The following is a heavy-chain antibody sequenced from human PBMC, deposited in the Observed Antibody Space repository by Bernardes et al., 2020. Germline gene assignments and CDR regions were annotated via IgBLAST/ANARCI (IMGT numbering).Heavy chain of an antibody. CDR3: ARRGGIAVAGTDY. Sequence: SETLSLTCTVSGGSISSSSYYWGWIRQPPGKGLEWIGSIYYSGSTYYNPSLKSRVTISVDTSKNQFSLKLSSVTAADTAVYYCARRGGIAVAGTDYWGQGTLVTVSS. V-gene: IGHV4-39*01. D-gene: IGHD6-19*01. CDR1: GGSISSSSYY. CDR2: IYYSGST. J-gene: IGHJ4*02.